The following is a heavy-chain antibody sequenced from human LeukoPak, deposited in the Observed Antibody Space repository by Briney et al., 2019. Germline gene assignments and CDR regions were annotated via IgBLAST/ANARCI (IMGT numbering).Heavy chain of an antibody. CDR2: ISGPSSHT. D-gene: IGHD2-15*01. J-gene: IGHJ4*02. CDR3: ARDCGGSCFSAFDY. CDR1: GFTFSGFA. Sequence: GGSLRLSCVASGFTFSGFAMIWVRQAPGKGLQWVSAISGPSSHTYYADSVRGRFTISRDNSRNTLYLQMTSLTAEDTAVYYCARDCGGSCFSAFDYWGQGTLVTVSS. V-gene: IGHV3-23*01.